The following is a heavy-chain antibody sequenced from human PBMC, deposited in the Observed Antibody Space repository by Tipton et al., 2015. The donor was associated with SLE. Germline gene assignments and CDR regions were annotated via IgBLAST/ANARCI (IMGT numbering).Heavy chain of an antibody. D-gene: IGHD2-2*01. CDR1: GYTFTNYD. CDR3: AREAAAMASDY. Sequence: QSGPEVKKPGASVKVSCKASGYTFTNYDINWVRQATGQGLEWMGWMNPNSGYTGYAQKFQGRVTMTRNTSISTAYMELSSLESEDTAVYYCAREAAAMASDYWGQGTLVTVSS. V-gene: IGHV1-8*01. J-gene: IGHJ4*02. CDR2: MNPNSGYT.